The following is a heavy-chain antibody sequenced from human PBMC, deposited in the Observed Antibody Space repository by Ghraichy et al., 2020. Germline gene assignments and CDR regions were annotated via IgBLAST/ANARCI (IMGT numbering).Heavy chain of an antibody. CDR3: ARDLSGSYMDAFDI. J-gene: IGHJ3*02. CDR1: GYTFTSYA. V-gene: IGHV1-3*01. D-gene: IGHD1-26*01. CDR2: INAGNGNT. Sequence: ASVKVSCKASGYTFTSYAMHWVRQAPGQRLEWMGWINAGNGNTKYSQKFQGRVTITRDTSASTAYMELSSLRSEDTAVYYCARDLSGSYMDAFDIWGQGTMVTVSS.